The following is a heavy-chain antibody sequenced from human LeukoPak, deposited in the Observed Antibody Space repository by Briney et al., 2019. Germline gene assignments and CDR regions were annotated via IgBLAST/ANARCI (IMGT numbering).Heavy chain of an antibody. CDR3: ASSEGYSGYDFSHWFDP. Sequence: SETLSLTCTVSGDSISTYYWSWIRQPPGKGLEYIGYIYSSDTTNYNPSLKSRVTISVDTSKNQFSLKLSSVTAADTAVYYCASSEGYSGYDFSHWFDPWGQGTLVTVSS. CDR2: IYSSDTT. D-gene: IGHD5-12*01. J-gene: IGHJ5*02. CDR1: GDSISTYY. V-gene: IGHV4-59*01.